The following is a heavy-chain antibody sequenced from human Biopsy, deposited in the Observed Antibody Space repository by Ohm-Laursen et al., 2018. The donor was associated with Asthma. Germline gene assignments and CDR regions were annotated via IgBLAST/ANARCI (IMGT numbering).Heavy chain of an antibody. CDR1: GDSISSYH. D-gene: IGHD4-11*01. CDR2: VFYGGAT. CDR3: ARWTTPINGFDP. J-gene: IGHJ5*02. V-gene: IGHV4-59*07. Sequence: SDTLSLTCTVSGDSISSYHWSWIRQPPGKGLEWIGYVFYGGATNYNPSLKSRVTISVDTSKNQFFLRLSSVTAADTAVYYCARWTTPINGFDPWGQGTLVTVSS.